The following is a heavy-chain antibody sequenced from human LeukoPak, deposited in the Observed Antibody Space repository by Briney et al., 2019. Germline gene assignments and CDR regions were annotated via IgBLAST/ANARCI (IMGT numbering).Heavy chain of an antibody. V-gene: IGHV1-69*01. CDR1: GRTGGIHA. CDR3: ARDGLAITGTTGYFDF. Sequence: SVKVSCKASGRTGGIHAISWVRQAPGQGLEWVGGIIPVFGTANYAQKFQGRVTITADDSTGTVYMELSSLRSEDTAVYYCARDGLAITGTTGYFDFWGQGTLVTVSS. CDR2: IIPVFGTA. J-gene: IGHJ4*02. D-gene: IGHD1-7*01.